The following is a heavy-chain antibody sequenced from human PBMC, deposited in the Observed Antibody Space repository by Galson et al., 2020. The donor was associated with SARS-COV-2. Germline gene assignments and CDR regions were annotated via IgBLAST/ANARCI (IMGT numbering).Heavy chain of an antibody. CDR3: ARIASKTGSDY. CDR1: GGTYSSYS. J-gene: IGHJ4*02. Sequence: SVKVSCKASGGTYSSYSLSWVRQAPGQGLEWMGRIIPMLNTTFYAQKLEGRVTITADESTSTTYMEMSSLKSDDTAVYYCARIASKTGSDYWGQGTLVTVSS. V-gene: IGHV1-69*11. CDR2: IIPMLNTT. D-gene: IGHD3-9*01.